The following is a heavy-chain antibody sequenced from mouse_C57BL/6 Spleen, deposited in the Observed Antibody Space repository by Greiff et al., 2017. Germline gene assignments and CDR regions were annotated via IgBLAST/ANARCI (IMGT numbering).Heavy chain of an antibody. Sequence: QVQLQQSGAELVKPGASVKISCKASGYTFTDYYINWVKQRPGQGLEWIGKIGPGSGSTYYNEKFKGKATLTADKSSSPAYMQLSSLTSADSAVYFCAILYYYGSSSAYWGQGTLVTVSA. D-gene: IGHD1-1*01. CDR1: GYTFTDYY. CDR2: IGPGSGST. J-gene: IGHJ3*01. CDR3: AILYYYGSSSAY. V-gene: IGHV1-77*01.